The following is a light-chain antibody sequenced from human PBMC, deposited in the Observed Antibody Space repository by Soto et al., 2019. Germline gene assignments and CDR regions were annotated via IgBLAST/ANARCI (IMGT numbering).Light chain of an antibody. V-gene: IGKV3-20*01. CDR2: GAS. CDR1: QSVSSSY. CDR3: QQYGDSRWT. Sequence: EIVLKHSPGTLSLSPCERATLSFSASQSVSSSYLAWYQQKPGQAPRLLIYGASSRATGIPDRFSGGGSGTDFTLTISRLEPEDFAVYYCQQYGDSRWTFGQGTKVDIK. J-gene: IGKJ1*01.